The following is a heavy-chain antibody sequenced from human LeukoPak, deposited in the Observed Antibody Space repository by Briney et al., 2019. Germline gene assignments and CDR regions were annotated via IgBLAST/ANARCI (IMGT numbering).Heavy chain of an antibody. D-gene: IGHD6-13*01. V-gene: IGHV3-7*01. Sequence: PGGSLRLSCAASGFTFSSYWMTWVRQAPGKGLEWVANIKQDGGEKHYVDSVEGRFTISRDNAKKSLYLQMSSLRAEDTAVYFCARLLSPDIVAAGPIDYWGRGTPVPVSS. CDR1: GFTFSSYW. CDR3: ARLLSPDIVAAGPIDY. J-gene: IGHJ4*02. CDR2: IKQDGGEK.